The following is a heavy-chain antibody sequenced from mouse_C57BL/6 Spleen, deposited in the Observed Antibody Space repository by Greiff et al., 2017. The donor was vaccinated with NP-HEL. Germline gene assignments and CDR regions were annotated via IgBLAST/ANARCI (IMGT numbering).Heavy chain of an antibody. Sequence: EVQLQQSGPELVKPGASVKIPCKASGYTFTDYNMDWVKQSHGKSLEWIGDINPNNGGTIYNQKFKGKATLTADKSYSTAYMELRSLTSEDTAVYYGASRLGNYCGNYYFDYWGQGTTLTVSS. CDR3: ASRLGNYCGNYYFDY. D-gene: IGHD1-1*01. V-gene: IGHV1-18*01. J-gene: IGHJ2*01. CDR2: INPNNGGT. CDR1: GYTFTDYN.